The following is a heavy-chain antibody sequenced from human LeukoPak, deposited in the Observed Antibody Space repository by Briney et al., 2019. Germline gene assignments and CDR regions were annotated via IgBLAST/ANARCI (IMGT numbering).Heavy chain of an antibody. CDR1: GFTVSNNF. V-gene: IGHV3-53*01. Sequence: GGSLRLSCAASGFTVSNNFMSWVRQAPGKGLEWVSIMYKGGSTYYADSVKGRITISRDNSKNTVFLQMNSLRAEDTAVYYCGRDVVTMVRGAHRYYYAFDVWGLGTTVSVSS. D-gene: IGHD3-10*01. CDR3: GRDVVTMVRGAHRYYYAFDV. J-gene: IGHJ6*02. CDR2: MYKGGST.